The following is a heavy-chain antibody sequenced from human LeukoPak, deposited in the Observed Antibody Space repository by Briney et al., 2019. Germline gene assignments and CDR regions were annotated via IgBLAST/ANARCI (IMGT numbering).Heavy chain of an antibody. CDR3: ATMYYSDRSGYYDFDY. V-gene: IGHV3-21*01. Sequence: GGSLRLSCAASGFTFSTYSMYWVRQAPGKGLEWVSSISRSSSSINYADSVKGRFTISRDNAKNSLYLQMNRLRAEDTAVYFCATMYYSDRSGYYDFDYWGQGTLVTVSS. CDR2: ISRSSSSI. CDR1: GFTFSTYS. J-gene: IGHJ4*02. D-gene: IGHD3-22*01.